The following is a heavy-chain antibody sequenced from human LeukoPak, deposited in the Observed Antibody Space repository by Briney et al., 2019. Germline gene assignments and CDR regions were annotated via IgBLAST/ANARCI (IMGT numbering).Heavy chain of an antibody. CDR1: GASISSYY. CDR3: ARDRGSSWYDY. CDR2: IYYIGTT. J-gene: IGHJ4*02. D-gene: IGHD6-13*01. V-gene: IGHV4-59*01. Sequence: PSETLSLXCTVSGASISSYYWTWIRQPPGKGLEWIGYIYYIGTTSYNPSLKSRVTISVDTSKNQFSLKLSSVIAADTAVYYCARDRGSSWYDYWGQGTLVTVSS.